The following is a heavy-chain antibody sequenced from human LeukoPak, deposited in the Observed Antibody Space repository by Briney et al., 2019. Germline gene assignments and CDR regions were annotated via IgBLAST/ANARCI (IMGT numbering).Heavy chain of an antibody. V-gene: IGHV3-23*01. J-gene: IGHJ4*02. CDR2: ITGSGGST. Sequence: GGSLRLSCAASGFDFSSYAVSWVRQAPGKGLEGVSAITGSGGSTYSADSVKGRFTVSKDNPRNTLYLQMNSLRAEDTAVYYCGKDEQGFGMQTSHWGQGTLVTVSS. CDR1: GFDFSSYA. CDR3: GKDEQGFGMQTSH. D-gene: IGHD1-14*01.